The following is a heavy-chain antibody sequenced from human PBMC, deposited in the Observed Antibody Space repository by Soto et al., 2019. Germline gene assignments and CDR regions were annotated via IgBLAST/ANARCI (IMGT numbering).Heavy chain of an antibody. J-gene: IGHJ5*02. Sequence: ASVKVCCKASGYTFTRYAMHWVRQAPGQRLEWMGWINDGNGNTKYSQKFQGRVTITRDTSASTAYMELSSLRSEDTAVYYCARDLPGGYEYNWFDPWGKGTLVTVSS. CDR2: INDGNGNT. D-gene: IGHD5-12*01. CDR3: ARDLPGGYEYNWFDP. V-gene: IGHV1-3*01. CDR1: GYTFTRYA.